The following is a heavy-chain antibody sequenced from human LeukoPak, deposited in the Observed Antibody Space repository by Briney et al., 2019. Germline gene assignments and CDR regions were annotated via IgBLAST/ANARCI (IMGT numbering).Heavy chain of an antibody. D-gene: IGHD2-2*01. CDR3: ATPYCSGISCLDVFNM. J-gene: IGHJ3*02. V-gene: IGHV4-31*11. CDR1: GVSVSDGRYY. Sequence: SQTLSLTCDVSGVSVSDGRYYWTWIRQLPGKGLEWIAYKYYSGSAKYNPPLKSRLTISIDTSKNQFSLQLSSVTAADTATYYCATPYCSGISCLDVFNMWGQGTRVTVSS. CDR2: KYYSGSA.